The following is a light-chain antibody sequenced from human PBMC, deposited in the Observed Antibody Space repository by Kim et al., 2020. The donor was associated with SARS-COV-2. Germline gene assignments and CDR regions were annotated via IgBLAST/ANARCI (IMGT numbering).Light chain of an antibody. V-gene: IGKV1-33*01. CDR1: QVISNY. Sequence: VGDRVTITCRASQVISNYLKWYQQKPGKAPKLLIYDASNLETGVPSRFSGSGSGTDFTFTISSLQPEDIATYYCQQYDNLPLFLTFGGGTKVDIK. CDR2: DAS. J-gene: IGKJ4*01. CDR3: QQYDNLPLFLT.